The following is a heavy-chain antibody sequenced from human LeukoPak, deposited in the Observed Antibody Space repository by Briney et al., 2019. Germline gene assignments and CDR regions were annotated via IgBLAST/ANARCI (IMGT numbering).Heavy chain of an antibody. V-gene: IGHV4-34*01. CDR2: INHSGST. CDR1: GGSFSGYY. J-gene: IGHJ3*02. Sequence: SETLSLTRAVYGGSFSGYYWSWIRQPPGKGLEWIGEINHSGSTNYNPSLKSRVTISVDTSKNQFSLKLSSVTAADTAVYYCARGQAYSSGWYAPRYAFDIWGQGTMVTVSS. CDR3: ARGQAYSSGWYAPRYAFDI. D-gene: IGHD6-19*01.